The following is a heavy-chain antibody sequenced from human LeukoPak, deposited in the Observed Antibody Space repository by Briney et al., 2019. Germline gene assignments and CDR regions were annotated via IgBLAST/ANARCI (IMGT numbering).Heavy chain of an antibody. CDR3: AKDIAYCGGDCYSWRHDAFDI. D-gene: IGHD2-21*01. Sequence: GGSLRLPCAASGFTFSGYAMSWVRQAPGKGLEWVSTLSGNGITTYYADSVKGRFTISRDNSKNTLYLQMNSLRAEDTAVYYCAKDIAYCGGDCYSWRHDAFDIWGQGTMVTVSS. J-gene: IGHJ3*02. CDR1: GFTFSGYA. V-gene: IGHV3-23*01. CDR2: LSGNGITT.